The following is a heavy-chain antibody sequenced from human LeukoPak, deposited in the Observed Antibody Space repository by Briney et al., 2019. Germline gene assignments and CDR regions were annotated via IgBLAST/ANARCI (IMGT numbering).Heavy chain of an antibody. V-gene: IGHV1-18*01. Sequence: ASVKVSCKSSSYTFTNYDINWVRQAPGQGLEWMGWISAYNGNTRYAQKFQGRVTMTTDTSTSTAYMELRSLRSDDTAVYYCARFTPRLTREKFDYWGQGTLVTVSS. D-gene: IGHD2-2*01. J-gene: IGHJ4*02. CDR1: SYTFTNYD. CDR3: ARFTPRLTREKFDY. CDR2: ISAYNGNT.